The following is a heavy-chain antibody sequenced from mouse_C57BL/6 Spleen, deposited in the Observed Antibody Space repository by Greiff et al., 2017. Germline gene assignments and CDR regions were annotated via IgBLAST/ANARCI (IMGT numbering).Heavy chain of an antibody. Sequence: QVQLQQPGAELVKPGASVKMSCKASGYTFTSYWITWVKQRPGQGLEWIGDIYPGSGSTNYNEKFKSKATLTVDTSSSTAYMQLSSLTSEDSAVYYGARGEAYYDYHWYFDVWGTGTTVTVSS. V-gene: IGHV1-55*01. CDR1: GYTFTSYW. J-gene: IGHJ1*03. CDR3: ARGEAYYDYHWYFDV. D-gene: IGHD2-4*01. CDR2: IYPGSGST.